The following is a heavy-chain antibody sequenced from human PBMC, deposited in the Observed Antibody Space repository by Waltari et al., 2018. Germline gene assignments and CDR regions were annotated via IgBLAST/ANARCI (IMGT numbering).Heavy chain of an antibody. CDR2: VDPEDGET. CDR1: GLPLPGHL. J-gene: IGHJ4*02. Sequence: VPLVPSGAEVKEPGATVKIPCQVSGLPLPGHLLQWVQQAPGKGLEWMGLVDPEDGETIYAEKFQGRVTITADTSTDTAYMELSSLRSEDTAVYYCATVMGAAFDYWGQGTLVTVSS. D-gene: IGHD1-26*01. V-gene: IGHV1-69-2*01. CDR3: ATVMGAAFDY.